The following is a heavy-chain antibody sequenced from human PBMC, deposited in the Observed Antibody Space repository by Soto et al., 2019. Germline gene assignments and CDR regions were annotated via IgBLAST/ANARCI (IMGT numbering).Heavy chain of an antibody. CDR2: INHSGST. J-gene: IGHJ4*02. V-gene: IGHV4-34*01. D-gene: IGHD3-3*01. CDR3: ARGRDYDFWSGYNTYGVDY. CDR1: GGSFSGYY. Sequence: LSLTCAVYGGSFSGYYWSWIRQPPGKGLEWIGEINHSGSTNYNPSLKSRVTISVDTSKNQFSLKLSSVTAADTAVYYCARGRDYDFWSGYNTYGVDYWGQGTLVTVSS.